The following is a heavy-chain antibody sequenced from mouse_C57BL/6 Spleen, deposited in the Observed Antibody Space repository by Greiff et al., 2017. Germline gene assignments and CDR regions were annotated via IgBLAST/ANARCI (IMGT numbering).Heavy chain of an antibody. Sequence: EVMLVESGGGLVKPGGSLKLSCAASGFTFSDYGMHWVRQAPEKGLEWVAYISSGSSTIYYADTVKGRFTISRDNAKNTLFLQMTSLRSEDTAMYYCARDKDSLYDYEGAWFAYWGQGTLVTVSA. D-gene: IGHD2-4*01. J-gene: IGHJ3*01. CDR2: ISSGSSTI. V-gene: IGHV5-17*01. CDR3: ARDKDSLYDYEGAWFAY. CDR1: GFTFSDYG.